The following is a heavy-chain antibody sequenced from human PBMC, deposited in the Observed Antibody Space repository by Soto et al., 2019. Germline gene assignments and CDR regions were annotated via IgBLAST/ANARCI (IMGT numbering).Heavy chain of an antibody. Sequence: QVQLQESGPGLVKPSETLSLTCTVSGGSISSYYWSWIRQPPGKGLEWIGYIYYSGSTNYNPSLTSRVTISVDTSKNKFSLKMSSVTAADTAVYYCARGEFGGGASGSYDYYYYGMDVWGQGTTVTVSS. CDR1: GGSISSYY. D-gene: IGHD1-26*01. J-gene: IGHJ6*02. CDR3: ARGEFGGGASGSYDYYYYGMDV. V-gene: IGHV4-59*01. CDR2: IYYSGST.